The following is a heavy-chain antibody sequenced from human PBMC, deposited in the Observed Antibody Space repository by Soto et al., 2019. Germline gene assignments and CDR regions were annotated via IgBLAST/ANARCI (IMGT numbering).Heavy chain of an antibody. CDR2: IYKSATT. D-gene: IGHD2-15*01. J-gene: IGHJ5*01. CDR1: GDSICTVDYF. Sequence: QVQLLESGPGLVKPSQTLSLTCSVSGDSICTVDYFWAWIRQPPGQALEYIGYIYKSATTYYNPSFESRVAISLDTSKSQFSLNVTSVTAADTAVYFCARGRYCLTGRCFPNWFDSWGQGTLVSVSS. V-gene: IGHV4-30-4*01. CDR3: ARGRYCLTGRCFPNWFDS.